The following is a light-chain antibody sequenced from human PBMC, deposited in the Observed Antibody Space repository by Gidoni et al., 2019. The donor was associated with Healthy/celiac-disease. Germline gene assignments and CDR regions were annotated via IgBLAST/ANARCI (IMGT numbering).Light chain of an antibody. CDR1: QSVLYSSNNKNY. J-gene: IGKJ2*01. CDR3: QQYYSTLMYT. CDR2: WAS. V-gene: IGKV4-1*01. Sequence: DIVMTQSPDPLAGSLGERATINCKSSQSVLYSSNNKNYLAWYQQKPGQPPKLLIYWASTRESGVPDRFSGSGSGTDFTLTISSLQAEDVAVYYCQQYYSTLMYTFGQGTKLEIK.